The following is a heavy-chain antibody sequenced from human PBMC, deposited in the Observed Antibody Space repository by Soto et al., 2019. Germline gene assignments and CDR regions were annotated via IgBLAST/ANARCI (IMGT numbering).Heavy chain of an antibody. V-gene: IGHV4-39*01. D-gene: IGHD3-9*01. CDR2: IYFRGNT. CDR1: GDSINSDKYY. Sequence: SETLSLTCSVSGDSINSDKYYWGWLRQPPGKGLEWIGSIYFRGNTYYNPSLQTRVTISLDKSKSQFSLKLNSVTAADSAVYFCARLEGLATISYYFDFWGQGALVTVSS. CDR3: ARLEGLATISYYFDF. J-gene: IGHJ4*02.